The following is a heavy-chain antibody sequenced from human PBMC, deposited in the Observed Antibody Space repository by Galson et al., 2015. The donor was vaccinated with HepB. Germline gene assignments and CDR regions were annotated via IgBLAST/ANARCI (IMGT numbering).Heavy chain of an antibody. J-gene: IGHJ6*02. CDR2: IWYDGSNK. CDR3: AKNYDILTGYYTGYYYYGMTS. V-gene: IGHV3-33*06. CDR1: GFTFSSYG. Sequence: SLRLSCAASGFTFSSYGMHWVRQAPGKGLEWVAVIWYDGSNKYYADSVKGRFTISRDNSKNTLYLQMNSLRAEDTAVYYCAKNYDILTGYYTGYYYYGMTSGAKGPRSPSP. D-gene: IGHD3-9*01.